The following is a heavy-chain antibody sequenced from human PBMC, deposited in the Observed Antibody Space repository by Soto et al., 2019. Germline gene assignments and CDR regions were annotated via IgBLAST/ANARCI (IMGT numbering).Heavy chain of an antibody. D-gene: IGHD2-2*01. CDR3: ATSYCSSTSCSRNWFDP. Sequence: QVQLVQSGAEVKTPGASVKVSCKASGYTFTSYGISWVRQAPGQGLEWMGWISAYNGNTNYAQKLQGRVTMTTDTSTSTAYMELRSLRSDDTAVYYCATSYCSSTSCSRNWFDPWGQGTLVTVSS. V-gene: IGHV1-18*04. CDR2: ISAYNGNT. CDR1: GYTFTSYG. J-gene: IGHJ5*02.